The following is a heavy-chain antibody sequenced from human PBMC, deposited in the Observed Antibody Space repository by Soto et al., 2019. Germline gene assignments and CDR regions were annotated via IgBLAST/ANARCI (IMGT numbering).Heavy chain of an antibody. J-gene: IGHJ4*02. D-gene: IGHD6-13*01. Sequence: QVQVVQSGAEVKKPGSSVKVSCKASGGTFSNYAISWVRQAPGHGLEWVGGIIPLTETPVYAQTVQGRLTITVDEITSAAYMALSSLRSDATAVYYCASGTRNSWTCDFGCQGTLVTCSS. CDR2: IIPLTETP. V-gene: IGHV1-69*01. CDR1: GGTFSNYA. CDR3: ASGTRNSWTCDF.